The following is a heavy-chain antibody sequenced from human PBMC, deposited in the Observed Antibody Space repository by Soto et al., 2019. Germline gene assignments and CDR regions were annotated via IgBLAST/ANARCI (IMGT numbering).Heavy chain of an antibody. V-gene: IGHV4-39*01. CDR3: VRQVGDYYFDP. CDR1: GGSMRSTNYY. CDR2: VFFNGIT. Sequence: QLHLQESGPGLVKASETLSLTCTVSGGSMRSTNYYWGWIRQPPGKGLEWIGNVFFNGITFYKPSLESRVSISVDTSKSQFSLRLNSVTAADTAVYYCVRQVGDYYFDPWGQGTLVTVSS. D-gene: IGHD4-17*01. J-gene: IGHJ4*02.